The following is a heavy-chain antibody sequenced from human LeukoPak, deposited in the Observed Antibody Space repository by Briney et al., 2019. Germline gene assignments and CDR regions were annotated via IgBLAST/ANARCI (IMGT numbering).Heavy chain of an antibody. Sequence: SVKASYKASGGTFSSCTISWVRQAPGQGLEWMERIIPILGIANYAQKFQGRVTITADKSTSTAYMELSSLRSEDTAVYYCASWRYCSSTSCYLSAFDIWGQGTMVTVSS. CDR2: IIPILGIA. J-gene: IGHJ3*02. CDR1: GGTFSSCT. V-gene: IGHV1-69*02. D-gene: IGHD2-2*01. CDR3: ASWRYCSSTSCYLSAFDI.